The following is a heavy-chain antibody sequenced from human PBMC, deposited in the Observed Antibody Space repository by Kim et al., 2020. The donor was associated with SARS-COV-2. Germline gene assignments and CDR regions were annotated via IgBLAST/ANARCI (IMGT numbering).Heavy chain of an antibody. CDR3: ARGYDYVWGNYRRDAFDI. D-gene: IGHD3-16*02. V-gene: IGHV3-30*01. Sequence: VKGRFTTSRDNSKNTLYLQMNSLRAEYTAVYYCARGYDYVWGNYRRDAFDIWGQGTMVTVSS. J-gene: IGHJ3*02.